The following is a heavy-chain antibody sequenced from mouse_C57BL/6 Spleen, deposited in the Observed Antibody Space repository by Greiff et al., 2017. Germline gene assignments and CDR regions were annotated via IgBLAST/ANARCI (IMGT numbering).Heavy chain of an antibody. J-gene: IGHJ3*01. CDR3: TGAERFAY. Sequence: EVKLMESGGGLVQPGGSMKLSCVASGFTFSNYWMNWVRQSPEKGFEWVAQIRLKSDNYATHYAESVKGRFTISRDDSKSSVYLQMNNLRAEDTGIYYCTGAERFAYWGQGTLVTVSA. V-gene: IGHV6-3*01. CDR1: GFTFSNYW. CDR2: IRLKSDNYAT.